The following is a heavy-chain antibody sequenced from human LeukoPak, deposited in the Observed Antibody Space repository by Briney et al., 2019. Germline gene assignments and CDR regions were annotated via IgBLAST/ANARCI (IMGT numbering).Heavy chain of an antibody. CDR2: ISSAGTTK. CDR1: GFTFSSYE. D-gene: IGHD6-19*01. V-gene: IGHV3-48*03. Sequence: PGGSLRLSCAASGFTFSSYEMNWVRQAPGKGLEWISYISSAGTTKIYADSVKGRFTISRDNAKNSLYLQMNSLRAEDTAVYYCAKDPVAETYYYYYGMDVWGQGTTVTVSS. CDR3: AKDPVAETYYYYYGMDV. J-gene: IGHJ6*02.